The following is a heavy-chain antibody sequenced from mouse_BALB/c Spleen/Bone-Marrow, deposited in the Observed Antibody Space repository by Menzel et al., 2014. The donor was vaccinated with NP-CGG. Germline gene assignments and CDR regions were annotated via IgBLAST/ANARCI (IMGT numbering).Heavy chain of an antibody. CDR2: IDPANVNT. Sequence: VQLKESGAELVKPGASVKLSCTASGFNIKDTYMHWVKQRPEQGPEWIGRIDPANVNTKYDPKFQGKATITADTSSDTAYLQLSSLTSEDTAVYYCASYVYGYYFDYWGQGTTLTVSS. J-gene: IGHJ2*01. V-gene: IGHV14-3*02. CDR1: GFNIKDTY. CDR3: ASYVYGYYFDY. D-gene: IGHD1-1*01.